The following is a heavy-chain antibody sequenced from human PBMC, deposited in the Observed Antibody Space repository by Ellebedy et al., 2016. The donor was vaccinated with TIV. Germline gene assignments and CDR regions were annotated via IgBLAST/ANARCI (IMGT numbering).Heavy chain of an antibody. Sequence: GGSLRLSCAASGFTFSSDAMHWVRQAPGKGLEWVAVISYDGSNKYYPDSVKGRFTIARDNSKNTLYLQMNSLRVEDTAVYYCARRQCPHYFDYWGQGTLVTVSS. D-gene: IGHD5/OR15-5a*01. CDR3: ARRQCPHYFDY. J-gene: IGHJ4*02. V-gene: IGHV3-30-3*01. CDR1: GFTFSSDA. CDR2: ISYDGSNK.